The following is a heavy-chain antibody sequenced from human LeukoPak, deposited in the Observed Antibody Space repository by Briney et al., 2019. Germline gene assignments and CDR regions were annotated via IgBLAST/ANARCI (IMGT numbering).Heavy chain of an antibody. CDR1: GYTFTSYG. V-gene: IGHV1-18*01. Sequence: ASVKVSCKASGYTFTSYGISWVRQAPGQGLEWMGWISAYNGNTNYAQKLQGRVTMTTDTSTSTAYMEPRSLRSDDTAVYYCARDQYAGEYYDSSGYYRRESQAGYFQHWGQGTLVTVSS. CDR2: ISAYNGNT. J-gene: IGHJ1*01. D-gene: IGHD3-22*01. CDR3: ARDQYAGEYYDSSGYYRRESQAGYFQH.